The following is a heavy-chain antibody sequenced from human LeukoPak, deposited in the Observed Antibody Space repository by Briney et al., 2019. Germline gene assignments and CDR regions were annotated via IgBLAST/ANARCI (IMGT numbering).Heavy chain of an antibody. Sequence: PGGSLRLSCAASGFTFSNYGVHWVRQAPGKGLEWVVVISSDGNNKYYADSVKGRFTISRDNSKNTLYLQMNSLRDEDAAVYYCAKDSYNWNRWGQGTLVTVSS. V-gene: IGHV3-30*18. J-gene: IGHJ5*02. CDR2: ISSDGNNK. CDR3: AKDSYNWNR. CDR1: GFTFSNYG. D-gene: IGHD1-20*01.